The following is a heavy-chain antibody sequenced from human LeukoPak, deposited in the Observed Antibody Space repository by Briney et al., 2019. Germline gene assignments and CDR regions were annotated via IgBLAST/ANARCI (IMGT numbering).Heavy chain of an antibody. Sequence: GSLRLSCAASGFTFSSYAMSWVRQAPGKGLEWVSAISDRGDKTHYADSVKGRFTISRDNSKNTLYLHMISLRAEDTAIYYCAKDWSCDYWGQGTLVTVSS. V-gene: IGHV3-23*01. CDR1: GFTFSSYA. CDR2: ISDRGDKT. J-gene: IGHJ4*02. D-gene: IGHD1-26*01. CDR3: AKDWSCDY.